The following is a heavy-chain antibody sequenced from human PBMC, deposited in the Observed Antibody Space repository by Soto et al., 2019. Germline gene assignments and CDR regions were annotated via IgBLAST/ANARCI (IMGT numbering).Heavy chain of an antibody. Sequence: WASVKVSCKASGYTFTNYYMYWVRQAPGQGLEWMGIINPSAGSSSYAQRFQGRVTMTWDTSTTTVYMGLSSLRSEDTAVYYCARVRGYTTTHYLDYWGQGTLVTVSS. CDR1: GYTFTNYY. J-gene: IGHJ4*02. V-gene: IGHV1-46*01. D-gene: IGHD2-2*02. CDR3: ARVRGYTTTHYLDY. CDR2: INPSAGSS.